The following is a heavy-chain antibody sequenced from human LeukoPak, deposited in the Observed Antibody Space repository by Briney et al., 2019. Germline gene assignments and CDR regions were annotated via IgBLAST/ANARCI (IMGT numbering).Heavy chain of an antibody. J-gene: IGHJ4*02. CDR3: ARGGQQLQYYFDY. V-gene: IGHV4-59*01. Sequence: SETLSLTCTVSGGSISSYYWSWIRQPPGKVLEWIGYIYYSGSTNYNPSLKSRVTISVDTSKNQFSLKLSSVTAADTAVYYCARGGQQLQYYFDYWGQGTLVTVSS. CDR1: GGSISSYY. D-gene: IGHD6-13*01. CDR2: IYYSGST.